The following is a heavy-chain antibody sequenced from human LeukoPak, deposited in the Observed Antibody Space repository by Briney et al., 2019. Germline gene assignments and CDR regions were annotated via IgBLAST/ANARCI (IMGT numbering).Heavy chain of an antibody. D-gene: IGHD3-22*01. CDR2: IDYSGNT. CDR1: GGSIKNGGYY. J-gene: IGHJ4*02. CDR3: ARWYYDSSGYRYFDY. Sequence: SETLSLTCTVSGGSIKNGGYYWTWIRQPPGKGLEWIGNIDYSGNTKYNPSLKSRVTISVDTSKNQFSLKLSSVTAADTAVYYCARWYYDSSGYRYFDYWGQGTLVTVSS. V-gene: IGHV4-61*08.